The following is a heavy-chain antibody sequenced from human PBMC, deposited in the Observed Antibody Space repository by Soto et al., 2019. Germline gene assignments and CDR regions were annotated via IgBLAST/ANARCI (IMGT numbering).Heavy chain of an antibody. Sequence: QVQLVQSGAEVKKPGSSVKVSCKASGGTFSNYAISWVRQAPGQGLEWMGGITPFFGTANYAQKFQGRVTITXXEXMTXAYMELSRLRSEDTAVYYCAQTLGSAVAGPGRFDLWGRGTLVTVSS. J-gene: IGHJ2*01. V-gene: IGHV1-69*05. D-gene: IGHD6-19*01. CDR2: ITPFFGTA. CDR3: AQTLGSAVAGPGRFDL. CDR1: GGTFSNYA.